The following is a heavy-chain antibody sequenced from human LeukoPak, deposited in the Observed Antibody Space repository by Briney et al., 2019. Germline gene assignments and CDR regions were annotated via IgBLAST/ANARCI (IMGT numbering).Heavy chain of an antibody. D-gene: IGHD4-17*01. CDR1: GFTFSSYA. J-gene: IGHJ4*02. V-gene: IGHV3-30-3*01. Sequence: GGSLRLSCAASGFTFSSYAMHWVRQAPGKGLEWVAVISYDGSNKYYADSVKGRFTISRDNSKNTLYLQMNNLRAEDTAVYYCARVPSARDYGDYAWFDYWGQGTLVTVSS. CDR2: ISYDGSNK. CDR3: ARVPSARDYGDYAWFDY.